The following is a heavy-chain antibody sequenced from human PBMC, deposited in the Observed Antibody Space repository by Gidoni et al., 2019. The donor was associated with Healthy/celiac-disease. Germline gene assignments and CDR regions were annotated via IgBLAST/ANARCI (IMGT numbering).Heavy chain of an antibody. CDR3: ARVLTGTTNAFDI. V-gene: IGHV1-69*04. CDR2: IIPILGIA. J-gene: IGHJ3*02. Sequence: QVQLAQSGAEVKKPGSSVKVSCKASGGTFSSYAISWVRQAPGQGLEWMGRIIPILGIANYAQKFQGRVTITADKSTSTAYMELSSLRSEDTAVYYCARVLTGTTNAFDIWGQGTMVTVSS. CDR1: GGTFSSYA. D-gene: IGHD1-1*01.